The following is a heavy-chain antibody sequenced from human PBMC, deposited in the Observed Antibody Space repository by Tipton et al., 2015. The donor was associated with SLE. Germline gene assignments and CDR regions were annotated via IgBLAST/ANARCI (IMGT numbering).Heavy chain of an antibody. CDR1: GGSMNNYF. J-gene: IGHJ5*02. CDR3: ARLEDPFGIFGVPKGWFDP. CDR2: VYYSGST. D-gene: IGHD3-3*01. V-gene: IGHV4-59*01. Sequence: GLVKPSETLSLTCIVSGGSMNNYFWSWVRQPPGKGLEWIGYVYYSGSTHYNPSLSSRVTMSVDTSKNQFSLKLTSVTAADTAVYYCARLEDPFGIFGVPKGWFDPWGQGTLVTVSS.